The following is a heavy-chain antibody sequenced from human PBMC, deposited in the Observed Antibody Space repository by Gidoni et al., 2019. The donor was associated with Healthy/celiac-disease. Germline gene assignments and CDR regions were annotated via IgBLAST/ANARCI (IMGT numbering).Heavy chain of an antibody. CDR2: ISSSSSYI. J-gene: IGHJ3*02. Sequence: YGSYSMNWVRQAPGKGLEWVSSISSSSSYIYYADSVKGRFTISRDNVKNSLYLQMNSLRAEDTAVYYCARDSAGAFDIWGQGTMVTVSS. CDR3: ARDSAGAFDI. CDR1: YGSYS. V-gene: IGHV3-21*01. D-gene: IGHD3-10*01.